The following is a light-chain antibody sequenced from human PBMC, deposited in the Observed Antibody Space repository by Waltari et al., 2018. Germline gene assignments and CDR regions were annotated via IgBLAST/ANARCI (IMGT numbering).Light chain of an antibody. J-gene: IGLJ2*01. CDR1: NSDLGAYDY. V-gene: IGLV2-14*01. CDR3: CSCSYTPTTAVI. Sequence: SALTQPASVSGSPGQSPTLSCTGTNSDLGAYDYLAWYQHHPGKAPKLIIYEVTNRPSGVSNRFSGSKSDNTASLTISGLQAEDEAEYYCCSCSYTPTTAVIFGGGTKLTVL. CDR2: EVT.